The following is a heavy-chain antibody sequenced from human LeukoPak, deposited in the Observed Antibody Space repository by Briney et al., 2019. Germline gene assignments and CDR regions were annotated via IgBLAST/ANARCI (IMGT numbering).Heavy chain of an antibody. CDR3: ARDRVGVQVPAANTNWFDP. J-gene: IGHJ5*02. D-gene: IGHD2-2*01. CDR1: GFTFSSYA. Sequence: PGRSLRLSCAASGFTFSSYAMHWVRQAPGKGLEWVAVISYDGSNKYYADSVKGRFTISRDNSKNTLYLQMNSLRAEDTAVSYCARDRVGVQVPAANTNWFDPWGQGTLVTVSS. CDR2: ISYDGSNK. V-gene: IGHV3-30-3*01.